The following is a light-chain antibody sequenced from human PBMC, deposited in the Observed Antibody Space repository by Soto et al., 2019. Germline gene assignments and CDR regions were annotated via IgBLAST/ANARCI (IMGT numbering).Light chain of an antibody. CDR2: SAS. CDR3: QQYAGSPRT. V-gene: IGKV3-20*01. J-gene: IGKJ1*01. CDR1: QNLGTLY. Sequence: EIVLTQSPGTLSLSPGERGTLSCRASQNLGTLYLAWFQQKSGQAPRLLIYSASRRATGIPDRFTGSGSGTDFTLTTNRVEPEDFAVYFCQQYAGSPRTFGQGTKV.